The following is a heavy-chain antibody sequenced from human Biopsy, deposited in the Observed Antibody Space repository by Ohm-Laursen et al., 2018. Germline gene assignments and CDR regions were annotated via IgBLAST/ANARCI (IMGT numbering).Heavy chain of an antibody. CDR3: TLEGAGFDN. J-gene: IGHJ4*02. CDR2: IRSKAKSYAT. CDR1: GFTFSASA. V-gene: IGHV3-73*01. D-gene: IGHD3-10*01. Sequence: GSLRLSCSASGFTFSASAVHWVRQASGKGLEWVGRIRSKAKSYATAYAASVTGRFTISRDDSKNTTYLKMNSLKTEDTAVYYCTLEGAGFDNWGQGTLVTVSA.